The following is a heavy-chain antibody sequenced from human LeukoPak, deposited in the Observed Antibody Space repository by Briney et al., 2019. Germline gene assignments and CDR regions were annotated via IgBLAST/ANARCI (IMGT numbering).Heavy chain of an antibody. CDR1: GFTFSSYA. CDR3: ARDLVASYVLNWYFDL. D-gene: IGHD2-8*02. V-gene: IGHV3-30-3*01. Sequence: PGGSLRLSCAASGFTFSSYAMHWVRQAPGKGLEWVAVISYDGSNKYYADSVKGRFTISRDNSKNTLYLQMNSLRAEDTAVYYCARDLVASYVLNWYFDLWGRGTLVTVSS. CDR2: ISYDGSNK. J-gene: IGHJ2*01.